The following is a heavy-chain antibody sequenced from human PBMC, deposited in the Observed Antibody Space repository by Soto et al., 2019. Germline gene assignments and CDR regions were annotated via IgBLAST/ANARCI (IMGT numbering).Heavy chain of an antibody. J-gene: IGHJ6*02. D-gene: IGHD3-16*01. V-gene: IGHV1-2*02. CDR2: ISPNSGDT. Sequence: QEQLVQSGAEVKEPGASVKVSCKASGYTFTVYHMHWVRQAPGQGLEWMGWISPNSGDTNHAQKSQGRVTMTRDTSISTAYMEIRRLRSDDTAVYYCARDRGAGSYGMDVWGQGTTVTVTS. CDR3: ARDRGAGSYGMDV. CDR1: GYTFTVYH.